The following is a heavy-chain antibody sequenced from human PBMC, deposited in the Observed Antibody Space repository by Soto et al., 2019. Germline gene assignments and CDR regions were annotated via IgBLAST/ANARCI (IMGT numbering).Heavy chain of an antibody. D-gene: IGHD5-18*01. V-gene: IGHV3-30-3*01. CDR2: ISYDGSNK. J-gene: IGHJ6*02. CDR3: ARDFVDTAMMDYYGMGV. CDR1: GFTFSSYA. Sequence: AGGSLRLSCAASGFTFSSYAMHWVRQAPGKGLEWVAVISYDGSNKYYADSVKGRFTISRDNSKNTLYLQMNSLRAEDTAVYYCARDFVDTAMMDYYGMGVWGQGTTVTVSS.